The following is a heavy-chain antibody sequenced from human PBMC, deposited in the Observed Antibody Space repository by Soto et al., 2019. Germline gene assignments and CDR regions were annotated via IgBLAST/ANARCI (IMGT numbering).Heavy chain of an antibody. CDR1: GFTFSGYA. CDR2: ISYDGSRR. J-gene: IGHJ4*02. D-gene: IGHD2-8*02. Sequence: QVQLVESGGGVVQPGRSLRLSCAASGFTFSGYAMHWVRQAPGKGLEWVAVISYDGSRRFYADSVKGRFTISRDNSKNTLYVQMNSLRAEDTAVYYCARAPWGGDWCFDYWGQGALVTVSS. V-gene: IGHV3-30*14. CDR3: ARAPWGGDWCFDY.